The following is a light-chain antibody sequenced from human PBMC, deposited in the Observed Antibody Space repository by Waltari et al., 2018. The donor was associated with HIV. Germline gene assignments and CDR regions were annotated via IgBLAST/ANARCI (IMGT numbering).Light chain of an antibody. J-gene: IGKJ4*01. CDR2: DAS. CDR3: QHRSSWPPLT. CDR1: QSVSSY. Sequence: DIVLTQSPATLSLSPGVRATLSCRASQSVSSYLAWYQQKPGQAPRLLIYDASNRATGIPARFSGSESETDFTLTISSLEPEDFAFYYCQHRSSWPPLTFGGGTKVEIK. V-gene: IGKV3-11*01.